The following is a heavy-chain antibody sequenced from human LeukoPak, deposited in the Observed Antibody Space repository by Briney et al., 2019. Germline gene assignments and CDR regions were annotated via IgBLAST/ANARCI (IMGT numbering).Heavy chain of an antibody. Sequence: GASVKVSCKASGYTFTSYGISWVRQAPGQGLEWMGWISAYNGNTNYAQKLQGRVTMTTDTSTSTAYMELRSLRSDDTAVYYCVRDGGYYYDSSGIFDYWGQGTLVTVSS. V-gene: IGHV1-18*01. CDR3: VRDGGYYYDSSGIFDY. CDR2: ISAYNGNT. CDR1: GYTFTSYG. D-gene: IGHD3-22*01. J-gene: IGHJ4*02.